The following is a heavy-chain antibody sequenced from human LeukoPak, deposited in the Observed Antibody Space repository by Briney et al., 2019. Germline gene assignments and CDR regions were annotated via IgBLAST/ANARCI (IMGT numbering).Heavy chain of an antibody. D-gene: IGHD4-23*01. CDR1: GFTFSSYS. CDR3: ARVGGGNSMARAFDI. V-gene: IGHV3-21*01. Sequence: GGSLRLSCAASGFTFSSYSMNWVHQAPGKGLEWVSSISSSSSYIYYADSVKGRFTISRDNAKNSLYLQMNSLRAEDTAVYYCARVGGGNSMARAFDIWGQGTMVTVSS. CDR2: ISSSSSYI. J-gene: IGHJ3*02.